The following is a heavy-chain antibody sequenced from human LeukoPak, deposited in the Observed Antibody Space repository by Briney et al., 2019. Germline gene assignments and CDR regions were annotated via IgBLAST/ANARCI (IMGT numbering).Heavy chain of an antibody. J-gene: IGHJ4*02. CDR2: IYPGDSDT. CDR3: ASSDYDLEALDY. D-gene: IGHD5-12*01. CDR1: GYSFTSYW. V-gene: IGHV5-51*01. Sequence: GESMKISCKGSGYSFTSYWIGWVRQMPGKGLEWMGIIYPGDSDTRYSPSFQGQVTSSADKSISTAYLQWSSLKASDTARYYCASSDYDLEALDYWGQGTLVTVSS.